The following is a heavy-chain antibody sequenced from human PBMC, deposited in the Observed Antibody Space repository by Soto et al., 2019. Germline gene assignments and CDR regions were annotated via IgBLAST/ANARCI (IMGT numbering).Heavy chain of an antibody. CDR1: GYNFIDYV. CDR2: ISASNGDS. D-gene: IGHD1-26*01. V-gene: IGHV1-18*01. CDR3: ARAATTPAQYFDYIDV. J-gene: IGHJ6*03. Sequence: QVQLVQSGAEVKKPGASVRVACKTSGYNFIDYVISWVRQAPGQGLEWVGWISASNGDSNFAQKVQGRVTMAPDTTTSTVYMVLRSLKSDGSAVYFSARAATTPAQYFDYIDVWGNGTTLTVS.